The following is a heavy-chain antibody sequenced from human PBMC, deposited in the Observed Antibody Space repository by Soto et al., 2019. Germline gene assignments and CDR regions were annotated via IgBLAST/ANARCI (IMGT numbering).Heavy chain of an antibody. D-gene: IGHD1-1*01. V-gene: IGHV3-11*01. J-gene: IGHJ4*02. CDR3: ARGNDLGYYDY. CDR2: ISSSGSTI. Sequence: GGSLRLSCAASGFTFSDYYMSWIRQAPGKGLEWVSYISSSGSTIYYADYVKGRFTISRDNAKNSLFLQMNSLRAEDTAVYYCARGNDLGYYDYWGQGTLVTVSS. CDR1: GFTFSDYY.